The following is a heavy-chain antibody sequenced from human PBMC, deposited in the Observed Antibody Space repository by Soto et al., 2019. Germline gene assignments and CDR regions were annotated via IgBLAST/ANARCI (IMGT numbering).Heavy chain of an antibody. Sequence: PSETLSLTCTVSGDSISTDYWSWIRQSPGKGLEWIGFIYYGGSTNYNPSLKSRVTISVDTPKNQLSLKLTSVTAADTAVYHCARGYATSWYTYYFDYWGQGALVTVYS. V-gene: IGHV4-59*08. CDR2: IYYGGST. J-gene: IGHJ4*02. CDR1: GDSISTDY. D-gene: IGHD6-13*01. CDR3: ARGYATSWYTYYFDY.